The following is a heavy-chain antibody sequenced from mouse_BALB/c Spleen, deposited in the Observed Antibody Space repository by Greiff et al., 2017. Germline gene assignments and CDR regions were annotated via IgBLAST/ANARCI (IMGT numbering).Heavy chain of an antibody. J-gene: IGHJ1*01. CDR1: GFAFSSYD. V-gene: IGHV5-12-1*01. CDR3: ARRVYGNYWYFDV. Sequence: EVKLEESGGGLVKPGGSLKLSCAASGFAFSSYDMSWVRQTPEKRLEWVAYISSGGGSTYYPDTVKGRFTISRDNAKNTLYLQMSSLKSEDTAMYYCARRVYGNYWYFDVWGAGTTVTVSS. D-gene: IGHD2-1*01. CDR2: ISSGGGST.